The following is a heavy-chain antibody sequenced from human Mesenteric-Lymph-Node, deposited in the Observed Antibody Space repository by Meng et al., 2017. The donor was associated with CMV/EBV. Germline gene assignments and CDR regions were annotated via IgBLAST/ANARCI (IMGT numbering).Heavy chain of an antibody. Sequence: GGSLRLSCAASGFTFSSFAMSWVRQAPGKGLEWVSAIRGSGDSTYYADSVKGRFSISRDNSKNTLYLQMNSLRAEDTAVYYCAKDRSGYTKYYYGMDVWGQGTTVTVSS. V-gene: IGHV3-23*01. CDR2: IRGSGDST. J-gene: IGHJ6*02. D-gene: IGHD5-12*01. CDR1: GFTFSSFA. CDR3: AKDRSGYTKYYYGMDV.